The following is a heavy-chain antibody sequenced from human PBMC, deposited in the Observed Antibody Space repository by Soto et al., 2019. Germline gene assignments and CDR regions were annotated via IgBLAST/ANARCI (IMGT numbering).Heavy chain of an antibody. CDR3: ASSSTSANYFHY. D-gene: IGHD2-2*01. J-gene: IGHJ4*02. CDR1: GGSISSGGYY. V-gene: IGHV4-31*03. Sequence: QVQLQESGPGLVKPSQTLSLTCTVSGGSISSGGYYWSWIRQHTGKGLEWIGYIYYSGSTYYNPSLKSRVTISVDTSKNQFSLKLSSVTAADTAVYHCASSSTSANYFHYLGQGTLVTVSS. CDR2: IYYSGST.